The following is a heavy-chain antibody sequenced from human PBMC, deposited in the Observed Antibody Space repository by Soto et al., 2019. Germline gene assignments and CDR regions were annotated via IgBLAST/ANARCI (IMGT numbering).Heavy chain of an antibody. CDR3: ASSPYSVSYWAYFDY. CDR2: ISYDGSNK. V-gene: IGHV3-30*03. J-gene: IGHJ4*02. D-gene: IGHD1-26*01. CDR1: GFTFSSYG. Sequence: QVQLVESGGGVVQPGRSLRLSCAASGFTFSSYGMHWVRQAPGKGLEWVAVISYDGSNKYYADSVKGRFTISRDNSKNTLYLQMNSLRAEDKAVYYCASSPYSVSYWAYFDYWGQGTLVTVSS.